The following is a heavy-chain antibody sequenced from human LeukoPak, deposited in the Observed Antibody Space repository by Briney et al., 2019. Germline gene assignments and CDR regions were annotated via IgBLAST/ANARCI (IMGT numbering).Heavy chain of an antibody. CDR2: ISYDGSNQ. V-gene: IGHV3-30-3*01. J-gene: IGHJ5*01. CDR1: GFTFSSYA. Sequence: PGWSLRLSCAASGFTFSSYAMHWVRQAPGKGLEGVAVISYDGSNQYYAGPVKGRFTISRDNSKNTLYLQMNILRAEDTAVYYCASPLIQLWLSDSWGQGTLVTVSS. D-gene: IGHD5-18*01. CDR3: ASPLIQLWLSDS.